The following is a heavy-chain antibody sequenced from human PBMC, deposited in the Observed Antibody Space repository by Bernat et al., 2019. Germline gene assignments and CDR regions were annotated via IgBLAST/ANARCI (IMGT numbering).Heavy chain of an antibody. CDR1: GYSISSGYY. J-gene: IGHJ6*03. CDR3: ARAIYRSSDWYEEGGYMDV. CDR2: IYHSGST. D-gene: IGHD6-19*01. V-gene: IGHV4-38-2*01. Sequence: QVQLQESGPGLVKPSETLSLTCAVSGYSISSGYYWGWLRQPPGTGLEWIGSIYHSGSTYYNPSLKRRVTISVDTSKNQFSLKLSSATAADTAVYYCARAIYRSSDWYEEGGYMDVWGKGTTVTVSS.